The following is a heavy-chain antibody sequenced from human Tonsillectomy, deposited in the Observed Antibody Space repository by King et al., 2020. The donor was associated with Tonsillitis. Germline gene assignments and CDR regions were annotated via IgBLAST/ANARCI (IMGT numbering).Heavy chain of an antibody. CDR1: GGSISGGAYY. J-gene: IGHJ5*02. V-gene: IGHV4-31*03. Sequence: QLQESGPGLVKPSQTLSLTCTVSGGSISGGAYYWSWNRQHPGKGLEWIGYIYYSENTYYNPSLKSRLTISVDTSKNQFSLKLSSVTAADTAVYYCAGYEGGVFDLWGQGTLVTVSS. D-gene: IGHD2-15*01. CDR2: IYYSENT. CDR3: AGYEGGVFDL.